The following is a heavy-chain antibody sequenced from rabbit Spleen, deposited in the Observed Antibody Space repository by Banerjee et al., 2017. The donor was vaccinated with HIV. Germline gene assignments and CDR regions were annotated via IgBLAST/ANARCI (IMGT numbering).Heavy chain of an antibody. V-gene: IGHV1S45*01. D-gene: IGHD6-1*01. Sequence: QEQLEESGGDRVKPGASLILTCKVSGFTLSSYYMCWVRQSPGKGLEWIACIFGGSRGNTYCANWAKGRFTITRSTSLNAVTLQMTSLTAADTATYFCARDTGGDSYGLWGQGTLVTVS. J-gene: IGHJ3*01. CDR2: IFGGSRGNT. CDR3: ARDTGGDSYGL. CDR1: GFTLSSYY.